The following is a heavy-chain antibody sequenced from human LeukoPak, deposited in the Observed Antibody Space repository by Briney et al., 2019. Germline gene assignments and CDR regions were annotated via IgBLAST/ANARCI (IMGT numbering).Heavy chain of an antibody. J-gene: IGHJ4*02. Sequence: SSETLSLTCTVSGGSISSGGYYWSWIRQHPGKGLEWIGYIYYSGSTYYNPSLKSRVTISVDTSKNQFSLKLSSVTAADTAVYYCAREAYGGNSGFDYWGQGTLVTVSS. D-gene: IGHD4-23*01. CDR1: GGSISSGGYY. CDR2: IYYSGST. CDR3: AREAYGGNSGFDY. V-gene: IGHV4-31*03.